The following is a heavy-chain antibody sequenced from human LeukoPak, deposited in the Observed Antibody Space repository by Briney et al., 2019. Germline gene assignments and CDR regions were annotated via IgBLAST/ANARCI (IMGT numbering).Heavy chain of an antibody. D-gene: IGHD5-18*01. Sequence: GGSLRLSCAASGFTFSSHAMSWVRQASGKGLEWVSVIYSDGHTYYADSVKGRFTISRDNSKNTLYLQMNGLRAEDTAVYFCARHQAMALDHFDYWGQGTLVTVSS. J-gene: IGHJ4*02. CDR2: IYSDGHT. CDR3: ARHQAMALDHFDY. CDR1: GFTFSSHA. V-gene: IGHV3-66*04.